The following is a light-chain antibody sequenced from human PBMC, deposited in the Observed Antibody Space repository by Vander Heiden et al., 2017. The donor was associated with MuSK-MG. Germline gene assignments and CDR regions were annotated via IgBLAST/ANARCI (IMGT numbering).Light chain of an antibody. J-gene: IGKJ4*01. Sequence: DTVLTQTPLSLSVTPGQPASISCKSSQGLVHSDGKTYLCWYLQKPGQPPQLLISEVSNRFSGVPDRFSGSGPGTDFTLKISRVEAEDVGIYYCRQNVHLPLTFGGGTKVEIK. CDR2: EVS. CDR3: RQNVHLPLT. V-gene: IGKV2D-29*01. CDR1: QGLVHSDGKTY.